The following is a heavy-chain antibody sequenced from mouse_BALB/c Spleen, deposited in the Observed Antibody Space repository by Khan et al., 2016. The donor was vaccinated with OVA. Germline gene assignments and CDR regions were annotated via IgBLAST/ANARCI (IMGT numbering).Heavy chain of an antibody. Sequence: QVQLQQPGPEVVKPGASLKVSCKASGYIFTDYVIGWMKQRSRQGLEWIGDIFPGSGTPYYNEKFKDKATLTADKSSNQAYMQLSSPTSEDSAVYFCARGGYSVFAYWGQGTLVTVSA. CDR1: GYIFTDYV. CDR2: IFPGSGTP. J-gene: IGHJ3*01. V-gene: IGHV1-81*01. CDR3: ARGGYSVFAY. D-gene: IGHD2-14*01.